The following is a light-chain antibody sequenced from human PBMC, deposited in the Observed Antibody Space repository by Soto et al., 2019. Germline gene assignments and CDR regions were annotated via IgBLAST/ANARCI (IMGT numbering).Light chain of an antibody. CDR2: AAS. CDR3: QESSSTPPYT. Sequence: DIQMTQPPSSLSASVGDTVTITCRASQSISSYLNWYQQKPRKAPKLLIYAASGLQTGVPSRFSGRRSGTNFTLIISSLQPEDFATYYCQESSSTPPYTFGQGTKLEIK. CDR1: QSISSY. V-gene: IGKV1-39*01. J-gene: IGKJ2*01.